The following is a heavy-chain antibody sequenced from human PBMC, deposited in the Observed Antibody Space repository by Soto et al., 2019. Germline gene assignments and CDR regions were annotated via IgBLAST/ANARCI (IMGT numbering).Heavy chain of an antibody. J-gene: IGHJ3*02. CDR3: ARGRGGTHDAFDI. CDR2: IYYSGTT. CDR1: SGSIGTYF. V-gene: IGHV4-59*01. D-gene: IGHD1-26*01. Sequence: SETLSLTCTVSSGSIGTYFWSWIRQPPGKGLEWIGYIYYSGTTNYNPSLKSRVTIFLDTSKNQFSLRLSSVTAADTAVYYCARGRGGTHDAFDIWGQGTLVTVSS.